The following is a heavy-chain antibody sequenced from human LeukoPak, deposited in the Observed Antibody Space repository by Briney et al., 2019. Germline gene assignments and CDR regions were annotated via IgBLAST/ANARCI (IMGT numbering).Heavy chain of an antibody. Sequence: ASVKVSCKASGYTFTSYGISWVRQAPGQGLEWMGWISAYNGNTNYAQKLQGRVTMTTDTSTSTAYMELRSLRSDDTAVYYCARVDCSSTSCYSTLDYWGQGTLVTVSP. CDR2: ISAYNGNT. V-gene: IGHV1-18*01. J-gene: IGHJ4*02. CDR1: GYTFTSYG. D-gene: IGHD2-2*02. CDR3: ARVDCSSTSCYSTLDY.